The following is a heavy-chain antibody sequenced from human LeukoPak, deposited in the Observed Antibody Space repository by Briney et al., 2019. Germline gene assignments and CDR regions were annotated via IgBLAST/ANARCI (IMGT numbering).Heavy chain of an antibody. CDR3: AKDSGYSYGYGSVDY. J-gene: IGHJ4*02. CDR1: GFTFSDYY. V-gene: IGHV3-11*01. CDR2: ISSSGSTI. Sequence: PGGSLRLSCAASGFTFSDYYMSWIRQAPGKGLEWVSYISSSGSTIYYADSVKGRFTISRDNSKNTLYLQMNSLRAEDTAVYYCAKDSGYSYGYGSVDYWGQGTLVTVSS. D-gene: IGHD5-18*01.